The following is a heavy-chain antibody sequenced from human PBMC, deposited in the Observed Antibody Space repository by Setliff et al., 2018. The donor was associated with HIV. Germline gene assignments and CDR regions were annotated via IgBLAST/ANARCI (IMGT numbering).Heavy chain of an antibody. J-gene: IGHJ3*02. D-gene: IGHD5-18*01. CDR3: ARGGLGGYTYGSPPAFFDI. Sequence: TLSLTCTVSGGSISSGSYYWSWIRQPAGKGLEWIGHIYTSGSTNYNPSLKSRLTISVDTSENQFSLKLSSVTAADTAVYYCARGGLGGYTYGSPPAFFDIWGQGTMVTVSS. CDR1: GGSISSGSYY. CDR2: IYTSGST. V-gene: IGHV4-61*09.